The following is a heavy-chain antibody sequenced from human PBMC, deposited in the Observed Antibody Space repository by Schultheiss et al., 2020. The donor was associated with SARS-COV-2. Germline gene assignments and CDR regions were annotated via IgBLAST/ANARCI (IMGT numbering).Heavy chain of an antibody. CDR1: GGSISSGGYY. Sequence: SETLSLTCTVSGGSISSGGYYWSWIRQHPGKGLEWIGEINHSGSTNYNPSLKSRVTISVDTSKNQFSLKLSSVTAADTAVYYCARGSYSSGFMGGVYYYYGMDVWGQGTTVTVSS. V-gene: IGHV4-39*07. CDR2: INHSGST. J-gene: IGHJ6*02. CDR3: ARGSYSSGFMGGVYYYYGMDV. D-gene: IGHD6-25*01.